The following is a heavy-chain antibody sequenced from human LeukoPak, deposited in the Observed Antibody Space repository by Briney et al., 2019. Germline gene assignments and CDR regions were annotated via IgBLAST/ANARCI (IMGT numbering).Heavy chain of an antibody. J-gene: IGHJ4*02. CDR1: GYTFTSHD. CDR2: MNPNNGKA. V-gene: IGHV1-8*01. Sequence: ASVRVSCKTSGYTFTSHDIHWVRQATGQDLEWLGWMNPNNGKAAYAQKFQGSITMTRNTAIRTAYMELNSLTSEDTAVYYCATTYYYGSGSYYTLDYWGQGTLVTVSS. D-gene: IGHD3-10*01. CDR3: ATTYYYGSGSYYTLDY.